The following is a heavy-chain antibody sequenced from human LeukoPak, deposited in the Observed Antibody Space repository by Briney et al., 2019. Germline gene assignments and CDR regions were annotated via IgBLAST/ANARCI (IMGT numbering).Heavy chain of an antibody. D-gene: IGHD3-3*01. CDR3: ALSGYYSVN. Sequence: TLSLTCAVSGGSISSSNWWSWVRQAPWKGLEWVSYIGGRGRTIYYADSVKGRFTISRDNAKNSLYLQMNSLRAEDTAVHYCALSGYYSVNWGQGTLVTVSS. V-gene: IGHV3-11*01. CDR2: IGGRGRTI. J-gene: IGHJ4*02. CDR1: GGSISSSNW.